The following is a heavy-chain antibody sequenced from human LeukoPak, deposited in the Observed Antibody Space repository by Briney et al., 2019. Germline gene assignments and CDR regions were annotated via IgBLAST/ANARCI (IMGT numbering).Heavy chain of an antibody. CDR1: GFELTDYG. CDR3: ASVYDFWSGYYMDV. CDR2: IIPIFGTA. V-gene: IGHV1-69*05. D-gene: IGHD3-3*01. Sequence: GASVKVSCKASGFELTDYGISWVRQAPGQGLEWMGGIIPIFGTANYAQKFQGRVTITTDESTSTAYMELSSLRSEDTAVYYCASVYDFWSGYYMDVWGKGTTVTVSS. J-gene: IGHJ6*03.